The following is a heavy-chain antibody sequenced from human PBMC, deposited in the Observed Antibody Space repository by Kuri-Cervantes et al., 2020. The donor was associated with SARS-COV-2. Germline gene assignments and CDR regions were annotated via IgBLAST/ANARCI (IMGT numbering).Heavy chain of an antibody. CDR2: IIPIFDAA. J-gene: IGHJ3*02. CDR1: GGTFSSYA. Sequence: SVQMSCKASGGTFSSYAISWLRQAPGHGLEWMGGIIPIFDAANYAQKFQGRLTITADETTSTAYMELSSMRSEDTSVYYCARDDTADAFDIWGQGTMVTVSS. D-gene: IGHD5-18*01. CDR3: ARDDTADAFDI. V-gene: IGHV1-69*13.